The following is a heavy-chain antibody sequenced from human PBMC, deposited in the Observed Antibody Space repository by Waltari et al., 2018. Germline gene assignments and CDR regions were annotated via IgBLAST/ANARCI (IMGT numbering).Heavy chain of an antibody. CDR2: ISWNSGSI. V-gene: IGHV3-9*01. J-gene: IGHJ5*02. D-gene: IGHD4-17*01. CDR1: GFTFDDYA. Sequence: EVQLVESGGGLVQPGRSLRLSCAASGFTFDDYAMHWVRQAPGKGLEWVSGISWNSGSIGYADSVKGRFTISRDNAKNSLYLQMNSLRAEDTAVYYCARHSWPNYGDYVCFGWFDPWGQGTLVTVSS. CDR3: ARHSWPNYGDYVCFGWFDP.